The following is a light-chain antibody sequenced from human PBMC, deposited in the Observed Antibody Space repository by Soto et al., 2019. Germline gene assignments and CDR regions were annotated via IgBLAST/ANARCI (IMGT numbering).Light chain of an antibody. CDR2: KAS. V-gene: IGKV1-5*03. J-gene: IGKJ4*01. Sequence: DIQMTQSPSTLSASVGDRVTITCRASQNIRSWLAWYQQKPGKAPRLLIYKASSLQSGVPSRFSGSGSGTEFTLTISNLQTDDSATYYCQQYDSYSTFGGGTKVEI. CDR3: QQYDSYST. CDR1: QNIRSW.